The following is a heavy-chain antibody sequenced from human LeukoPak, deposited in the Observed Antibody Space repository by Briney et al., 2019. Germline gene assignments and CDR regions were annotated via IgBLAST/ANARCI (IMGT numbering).Heavy chain of an antibody. CDR1: GGSISSYY. Sequence: SETLFLTCTVSGGSISSYYWSWIRQPPGKGLEWIGYIYYSGSTNYNPSLKSRVTISVDTSKNQFSLKLSSVTAADTAVYYCARFRGHLYYYYGMDVWGQGTTVTVSS. J-gene: IGHJ6*02. CDR3: ARFRGHLYYYYGMDV. CDR2: IYYSGST. V-gene: IGHV4-59*01. D-gene: IGHD3-10*01.